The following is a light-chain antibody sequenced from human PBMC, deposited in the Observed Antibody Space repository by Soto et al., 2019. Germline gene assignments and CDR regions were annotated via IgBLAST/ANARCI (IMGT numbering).Light chain of an antibody. Sequence: EIVLTQSPATLSLSPGERATLSCRASQSVSSYLAWYQQKPGQAPRLLIHDASTRATGIPARISGSGSGTEFTLTISSLQSEDFAVYYCQQYNNWRTFGQGTKVDIK. CDR3: QQYNNWRT. V-gene: IGKV3-15*01. CDR1: QSVSSY. J-gene: IGKJ1*01. CDR2: DAS.